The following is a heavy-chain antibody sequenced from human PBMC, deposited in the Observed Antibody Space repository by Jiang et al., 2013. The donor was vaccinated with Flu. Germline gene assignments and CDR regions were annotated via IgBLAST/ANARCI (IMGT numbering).Heavy chain of an antibody. CDR1: GGSISSYY. CDR2: IYYSGST. D-gene: IGHD4-17*01. Sequence: LLKPSETLSLTCTVSGGSISSYYWSWIRQPPGKGLEWIGYIYYSGSTNYNPSLKSRVTISVDTSKNQFSLKLSSVTAADTAVYYCARARDYGDYIDYWGQGTLVTVSS. J-gene: IGHJ4*02. CDR3: ARARDYGDYIDY. V-gene: IGHV4-59*08.